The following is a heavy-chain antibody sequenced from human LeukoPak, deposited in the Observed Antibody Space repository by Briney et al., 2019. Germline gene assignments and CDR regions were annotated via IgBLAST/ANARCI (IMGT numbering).Heavy chain of an antibody. D-gene: IGHD1-26*01. Sequence: ASVKVSCKVSGYTLTKLSMHWVRQAPGKGLEWMGGFDPEDGETIYAQRFQGRVTMTEDTSTDTAYMELSSLRSEDTAVYYCATDSPSEWELRYFDYWGQGTLVTVSS. CDR3: ATDSPSEWELRYFDY. CDR1: GYTLTKLS. V-gene: IGHV1-24*01. J-gene: IGHJ4*02. CDR2: FDPEDGET.